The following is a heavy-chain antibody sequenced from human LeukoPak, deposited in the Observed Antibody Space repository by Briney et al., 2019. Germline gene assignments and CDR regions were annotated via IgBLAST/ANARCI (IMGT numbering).Heavy chain of an antibody. Sequence: GGSLRLSCAAFGFTVSSNYMSWVRRAPGKGLEWVSVINSGGSTYYADSVKGRFTISRHNSKNTLYLQMNSLRAEDTAVYYCARGNVDVGYYYYYGMDVWGQGTTVTVSS. V-gene: IGHV3-53*04. CDR2: INSGGST. CDR1: GFTVSSNY. D-gene: IGHD5-12*01. CDR3: ARGNVDVGYYYYYGMDV. J-gene: IGHJ6*02.